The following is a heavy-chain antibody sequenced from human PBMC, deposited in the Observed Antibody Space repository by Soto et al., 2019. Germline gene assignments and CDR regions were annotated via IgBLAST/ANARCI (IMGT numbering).Heavy chain of an antibody. J-gene: IGHJ6*02. V-gene: IGHV1-46*01. CDR3: ARDPAISPDYYYGMDV. CDR2: INPSGGST. Sequence: GXSVKVADPAFGYPFTNYYMHWVRQAPGQGLEWMGIINPSGGSTTYAQKFQSRLTMTGDTSTSTVYMELSSLRSEDTAVYYCARDPAISPDYYYGMDVWGQGTTVTVSS. CDR1: GYPFTNYY.